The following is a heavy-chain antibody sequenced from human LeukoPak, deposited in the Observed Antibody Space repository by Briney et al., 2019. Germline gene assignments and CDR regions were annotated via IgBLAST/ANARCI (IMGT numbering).Heavy chain of an antibody. CDR2: IYYSEST. CDR3: ASYSNYYGSGSYYTSV. CDR1: GGSISSGDYY. V-gene: IGHV4-30-4*01. Sequence: SETLSLTCTVSGGSISSGDYYWSWIRQPPGKGLEWIGYIYYSESTYYNPSLKSRVIISVDMSKNQLSLKLSSVTAADTAVYYCASYSNYYGSGSYYTSVWGQGTLVTVSS. J-gene: IGHJ4*02. D-gene: IGHD3-10*01.